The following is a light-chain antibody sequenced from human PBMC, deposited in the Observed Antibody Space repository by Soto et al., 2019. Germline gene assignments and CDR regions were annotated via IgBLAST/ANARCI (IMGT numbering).Light chain of an antibody. CDR2: DVT. CDR3: SSYTTTSTLPLI. Sequence: QSALTQPASVSGSPGQSITISCTGTSSDVGGYNYVSWYQQHPGKAPKLMIYDVTNRPSGVSNRFSGSKSGNTASLTISGGQAEEEADYYCSSYTTTSTLPLIFGGGTQLTVL. J-gene: IGLJ2*01. V-gene: IGLV2-14*01. CDR1: SSDVGGYNY.